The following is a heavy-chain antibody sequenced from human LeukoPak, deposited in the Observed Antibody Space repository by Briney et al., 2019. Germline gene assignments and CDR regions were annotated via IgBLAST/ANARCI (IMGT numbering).Heavy chain of an antibody. CDR3: ARETVVTPPYYYYYGMDV. CDR2: IYYSGRT. Sequence: SETLSLTCTVSGGSISSYYGSWIRQPPGKGLEWIGDIYYSGRTNYKPSLKSRVTISVDTSKNQFSLKLSSVTAADTAVYYCARETVVTPPYYYYYGMDVWGQGTTVTVSS. CDR1: GGSISSYY. D-gene: IGHD2-15*01. V-gene: IGHV4-59*01. J-gene: IGHJ6*02.